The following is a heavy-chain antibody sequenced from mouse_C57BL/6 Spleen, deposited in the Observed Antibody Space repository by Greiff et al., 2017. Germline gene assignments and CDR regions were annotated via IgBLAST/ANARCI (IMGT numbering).Heavy chain of an antibody. D-gene: IGHD2-2*01. V-gene: IGHV5-16*01. CDR3: ARTGLKYFDV. Sequence: EVQLVESEGGLVQPGSSMKLSCTASGFTFSDYYMAWVRQVPEKGLEWVANINYDGSSTYYLDSLKSRFIISRDNAKNILYLQMSSLKSEDTATYYCARTGLKYFDVWGTGTTVTVSS. CDR2: INYDGSST. J-gene: IGHJ1*03. CDR1: GFTFSDYY.